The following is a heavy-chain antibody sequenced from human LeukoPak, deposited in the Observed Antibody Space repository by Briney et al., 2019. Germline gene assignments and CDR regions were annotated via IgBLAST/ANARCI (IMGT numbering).Heavy chain of an antibody. CDR2: ISYDGSNK. CDR3: ARRPIKYYYYGMDV. Sequence: GRSLRLSCAASGFTFSSYGMHWVRQAPGKGLEWVTVISYDGSNKYYADSVKGRFTISRDNSKNPLYLQMNSLRAEDTAVYYCARRPIKYYYYGMDVWGQGTTVTVSS. CDR1: GFTFSSYG. J-gene: IGHJ6*02. V-gene: IGHV3-30*03.